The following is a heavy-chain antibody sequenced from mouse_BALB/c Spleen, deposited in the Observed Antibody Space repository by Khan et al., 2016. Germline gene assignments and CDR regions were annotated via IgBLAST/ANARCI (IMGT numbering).Heavy chain of an antibody. D-gene: IGHD1-1*01. CDR3: ARGAYYGSSYKYAMDY. Sequence: EVELVESGGDLVKPGGSLKLSCAASGFTFSNYGMSWVRQTPDKRLEWVATISSGGSYTYYPDSVKGRFTISRDNAKNTLYLQMSSLQSEDTAMVYCARGAYYGSSYKYAMDYWGQGTSVTVSS. CDR2: ISSGGSYT. J-gene: IGHJ4*01. V-gene: IGHV5-6*01. CDR1: GFTFSNYG.